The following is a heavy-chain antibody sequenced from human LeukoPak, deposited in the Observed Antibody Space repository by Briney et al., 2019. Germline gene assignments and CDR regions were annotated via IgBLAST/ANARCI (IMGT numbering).Heavy chain of an antibody. CDR3: ARLGSLCRNGVCYGG. V-gene: IGHV3-48*03. J-gene: IGHJ4*02. CDR2: ISSSGRTM. D-gene: IGHD2-8*01. Sequence: GGSLRLSCAASRFTLRSDEMNWVPQAPGKGLEWISHISSSGRTMYYADSVKGRFTISRDNAKNSLYLQMNSLRAEDTAVYYCARLGSLCRNGVCYGGWGQGILVTVSS. CDR1: RFTLRSDE.